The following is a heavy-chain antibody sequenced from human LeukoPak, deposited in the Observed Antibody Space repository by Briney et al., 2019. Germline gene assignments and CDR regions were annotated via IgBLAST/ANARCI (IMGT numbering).Heavy chain of an antibody. CDR2: INPNSGGT. CDR1: GYTFTGYY. CDR3: ARDHVYGGNSPVG. Sequence: ASVKVSCKASGYTFTGYYIHWVRQAPGQGLEWMGWINPNSGGTNYAQKFQGRVTMTWDTSISTAYMELSRLRSDDTAVYYCARDHVYGGNSPVGWGQGTLVTVSS. D-gene: IGHD4-23*01. J-gene: IGHJ4*02. V-gene: IGHV1-2*02.